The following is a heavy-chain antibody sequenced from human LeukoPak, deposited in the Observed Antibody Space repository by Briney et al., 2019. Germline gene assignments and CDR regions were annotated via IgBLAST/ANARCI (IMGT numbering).Heavy chain of an antibody. CDR3: ARGAYYYED. Sequence: GGSLRLSCAASGFTFSSHSMNWVRQAPGKGLEWVSYISSSSSTIYYADSVKGRFTISRDNAKNSLYLQMNSLRAEDTAVYYCARGAYYYEDWGQGTPVTVSP. CDR2: ISSSSSTI. J-gene: IGHJ4*02. CDR1: GFTFSSHS. V-gene: IGHV3-48*01. D-gene: IGHD3-22*01.